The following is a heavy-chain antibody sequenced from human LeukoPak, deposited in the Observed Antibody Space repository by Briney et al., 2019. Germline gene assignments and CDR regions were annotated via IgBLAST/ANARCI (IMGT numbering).Heavy chain of an antibody. J-gene: IGHJ4*02. CDR1: GGTFSSYA. CDR2: IIPIFGTA. V-gene: IGHV1-69*05. D-gene: IGHD3-22*01. Sequence: SSVKVSCKASGGTFSSYAISWVRQAPGQGLEWMGGIIPIFGTANYAQKFQGRVTITTDESTSTAYMELSSLRSEDTAVYYCARVRMGDSRDFDYWGQGTLVTVSS. CDR3: ARVRMGDSRDFDY.